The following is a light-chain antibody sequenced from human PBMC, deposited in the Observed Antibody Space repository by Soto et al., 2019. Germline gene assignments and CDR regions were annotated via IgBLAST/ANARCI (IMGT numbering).Light chain of an antibody. Sequence: QSALTQPASVSGSPGQSITISCTGTSSDIGGYDYVSWYQHHPGKAPKLLIYEVSHWPSGASHRFSGSKSGNTAALTISGLQAEAEAEYYGSSYTSRSTIQFGGGTKLTVL. J-gene: IGLJ2*01. CDR2: EVS. CDR3: SSYTSRSTIQ. V-gene: IGLV2-14*01. CDR1: SSDIGGYDY.